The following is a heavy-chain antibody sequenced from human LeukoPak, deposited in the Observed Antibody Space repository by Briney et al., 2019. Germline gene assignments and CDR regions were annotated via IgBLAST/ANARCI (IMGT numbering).Heavy chain of an antibody. D-gene: IGHD3-10*02. Sequence: GGSLRLSCAASGLTFSSCGMSWVGQAPGKGLEWVSAISGSGGSIDYADSVKGRFTISRGNSKNTLYLQMNSLRAEDTAVYYCAELGITMIGGVWGKGTTVTISS. CDR2: ISGSGGSI. J-gene: IGHJ6*04. V-gene: IGHV3-23*01. CDR3: AELGITMIGGV. CDR1: GLTFSSCG.